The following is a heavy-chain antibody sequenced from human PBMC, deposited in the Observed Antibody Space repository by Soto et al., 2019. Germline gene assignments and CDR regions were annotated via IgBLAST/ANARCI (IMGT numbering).Heavy chain of an antibody. J-gene: IGHJ6*01. CDR3: ARELRGRWGDGYYYYGMDV. V-gene: IGHV3-13*01. CDR2: IGTAGDT. D-gene: IGHD3-10*01. CDR1: GFTFSSYD. Sequence: EVQLVESGGGLVQPGGSLRLSCAASGFTFSSYDMHWVRQATGKGLEWVSAIGTAGDTYYQGSVKGRFTNSTENANNSLSLQMTSLRAGDTAVYYCARELRGRWGDGYYYYGMDVWGQGTTVTVSS.